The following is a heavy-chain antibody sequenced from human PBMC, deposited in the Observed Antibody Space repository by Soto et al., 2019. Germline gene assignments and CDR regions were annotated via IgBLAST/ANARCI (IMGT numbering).Heavy chain of an antibody. CDR3: ARVYPSDTRYGYVGNNWFDP. CDR1: GYTFTSYY. Sequence: QVQLVQSGAEVKKPGASVKVSCKASGYTFTSYYMHWVRQAPGQGLEWMGIINPSGGSTSYAQKFQGGVTMTRDKSTSTVYMELSSLRSEDTAVYYCARVYPSDTRYGYVGNNWFDPWGQGTLVTVSS. CDR2: INPSGGST. J-gene: IGHJ5*02. V-gene: IGHV1-46*03. D-gene: IGHD5-18*01.